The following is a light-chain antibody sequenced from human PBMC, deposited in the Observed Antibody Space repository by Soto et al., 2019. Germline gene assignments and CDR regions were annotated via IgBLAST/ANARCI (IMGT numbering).Light chain of an antibody. CDR3: QQYIDWPPYT. CDR2: VAS. J-gene: IGKJ2*01. V-gene: IGKV3-15*01. CDR1: QTVSRS. Sequence: EVVLTKSPATLSVSPGERATLSCRASQTVSRSLAWYQQKPGQAPRLLIYVASMRATGVPDRFSGSGSGTYCTLTISSLQSEDVAVYDCQQYIDWPPYTFGQGTKVEIK.